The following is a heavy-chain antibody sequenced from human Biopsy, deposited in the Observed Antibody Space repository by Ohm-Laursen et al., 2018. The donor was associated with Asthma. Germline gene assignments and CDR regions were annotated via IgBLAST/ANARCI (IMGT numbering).Heavy chain of an antibody. CDR1: RGSFRGYV. J-gene: IGHJ6*02. D-gene: IGHD2-8*01. V-gene: IGHV4-34*01. CDR3: ASGPQWSGLDV. CDR2: IPQCGAT. Sequence: SETLSLTCAYRGSFRGYVWTWIRQPPGKGLEWIGEIPQCGATTFNPSLKSRVTISIDPSKSQLSLRLTSMTAADTAVYYCASGPQWSGLDVWGQGTTVTVSS.